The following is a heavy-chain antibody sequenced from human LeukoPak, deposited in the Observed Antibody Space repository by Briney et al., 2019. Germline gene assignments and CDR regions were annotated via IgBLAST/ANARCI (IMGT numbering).Heavy chain of an antibody. Sequence: ASVKLSCKASGYTFTSYGISWVRQAPGQGLEWMGWINPNSGGTNYAQKFQGRVTMTRDTSISTAYMELSRLRSDDTAVYYCARDGVGPAVNDAFDIWGQGTMVTVSS. CDR2: INPNSGGT. J-gene: IGHJ3*02. CDR1: GYTFTSYG. CDR3: ARDGVGPAVNDAFDI. D-gene: IGHD2-2*01. V-gene: IGHV1-2*02.